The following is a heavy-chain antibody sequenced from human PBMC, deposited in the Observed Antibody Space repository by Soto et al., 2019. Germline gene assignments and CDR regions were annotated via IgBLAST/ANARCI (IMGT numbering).Heavy chain of an antibody. J-gene: IGHJ4*02. Sequence: QVQLQESGPGLVKPSGTLSLTCAVSGGSISSSNWWSWVRQPPGKGLEWIGEIYHSGSTNYNPSLKSRVTIPVDKSKNQFSLKLSSVTAADTAVYYCARGYSGRGHDYGHDYWGQGTLVTVSS. CDR2: IYHSGST. D-gene: IGHD4-17*01. CDR1: GGSISSSNW. V-gene: IGHV4-4*02. CDR3: ARGYSGRGHDYGHDY.